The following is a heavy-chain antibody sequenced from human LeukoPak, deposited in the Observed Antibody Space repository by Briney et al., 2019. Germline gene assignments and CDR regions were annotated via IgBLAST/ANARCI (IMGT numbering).Heavy chain of an antibody. CDR2: ISYDGSNK. D-gene: IGHD5-18*01. CDR1: GFTFSSSA. J-gene: IGHJ6*02. Sequence: GRSLRLSCAASGFTFSSSAMHWVRQAPGKGLEWVAVISYDGSNKYYADSVKGRFTISRDNSKNTLYLQMNSLRAEDTAVYYCARDRGVQLWLINYYGMDVRGRGTTVTVSS. CDR3: ARDRGVQLWLINYYGMDV. V-gene: IGHV3-30-3*01.